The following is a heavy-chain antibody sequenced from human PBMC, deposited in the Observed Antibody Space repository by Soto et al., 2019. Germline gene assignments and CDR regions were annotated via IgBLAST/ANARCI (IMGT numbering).Heavy chain of an antibody. D-gene: IGHD3-10*01. Sequence: QVQLVQSGAEVKKPGSSVKVSCKASGGTFSSYAISWVRQAPGQGLEWMGGIIPIFGTANYAQKFQGRVTVSADESTRTAYMELSSLRSEDTAVYYCASAPKYYGSGSYSSSWFDPWGQGTLVTVSS. V-gene: IGHV1-69*01. CDR3: ASAPKYYGSGSYSSSWFDP. CDR1: GGTFSSYA. J-gene: IGHJ5*02. CDR2: IIPIFGTA.